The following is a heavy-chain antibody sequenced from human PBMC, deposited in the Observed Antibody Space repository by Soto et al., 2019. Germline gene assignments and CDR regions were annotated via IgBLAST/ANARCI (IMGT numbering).Heavy chain of an antibody. CDR3: AREGDYYDSSGYDRGNY. J-gene: IGHJ4*02. CDR2: IIPIFGTA. CDR1: GGTFSSYA. V-gene: IGHV1-69*13. D-gene: IGHD3-22*01. Sequence: ASVKVSCKASGGTFSSYAISWVRQAPGQGLEWMGGIIPIFGTANYAQKFQGRVTITADESTSTAYMELSSLRSEDTAVYYCAREGDYYDSSGYDRGNYWGQGTLVTVSS.